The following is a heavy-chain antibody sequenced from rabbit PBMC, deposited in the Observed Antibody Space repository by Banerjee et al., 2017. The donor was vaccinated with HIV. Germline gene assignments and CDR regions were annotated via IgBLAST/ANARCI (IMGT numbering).Heavy chain of an antibody. CDR3: ARGSAAMTMVITGFYFKL. CDR2: IYGGSSGST. V-gene: IGHV1S40*01. D-gene: IGHD2-1*01. J-gene: IGHJ4*01. CDR1: GFTISSSYY. Sequence: QSLEESGGDLVKPGASLTLTCTASGFTISSSYYMCWVRQAPGKGLECIACIYGGSSGSTYYASWAKGRFTISKTSSTTVTLKMTSLTAADTDTYFCARGSAAMTMVITGFYFKLWGPGTLVTVS.